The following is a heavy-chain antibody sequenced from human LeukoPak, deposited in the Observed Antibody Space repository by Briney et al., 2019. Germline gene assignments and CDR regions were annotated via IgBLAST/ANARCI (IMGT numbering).Heavy chain of an antibody. Sequence: SETLSLTCTVSGGSISSYYWSWIRPTLRKGLWWIAHIFYSGSTNYKPSPKSRVTISVDTSKNQFSLKLGSVTAADTAVYYCARLNRLPGRQARGFFDPRDHFWSGYYGYWGQGTLVTVSS. J-gene: IGHJ4*02. CDR2: IFYSGST. D-gene: IGHD3-3*02. CDR1: GGSISSYY. CDR3: ARLNRLPGRQARGFFDPRDHFWSGYYGY. V-gene: IGHV4-59*12.